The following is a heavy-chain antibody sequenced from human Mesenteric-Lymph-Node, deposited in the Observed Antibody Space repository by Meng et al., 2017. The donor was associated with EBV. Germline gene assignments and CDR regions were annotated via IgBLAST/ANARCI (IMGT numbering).Heavy chain of an antibody. CDR1: GGSYSGYY. D-gene: IGHD2/OR15-2a*01. CDR3: ARSLPIVQTKYNWFDP. CDR2: INHSGST. Sequence: QVQLQQGGAGLLKPSETLSLTCAVYGGSYSGYYWSWIRQPPGKGLEWIGEINHSGSTNYNPSLKSRVTISVDTSKNQFSLKLSSVTAADTAVYYCARSLPIVQTKYNWFDPWGQGTLVTVSS. J-gene: IGHJ5*02. V-gene: IGHV4-34*01.